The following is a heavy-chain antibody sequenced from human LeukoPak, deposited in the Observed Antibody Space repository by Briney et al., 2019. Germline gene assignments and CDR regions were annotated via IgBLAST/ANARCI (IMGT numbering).Heavy chain of an antibody. V-gene: IGHV4-34*01. D-gene: IGHD5-24*01. CDR3: ARGEGARDGYNYEGPFYFDY. J-gene: IGHJ4*02. Sequence: SETLSLTCAVYGGSFSDYYWSWIRQPPGKGLEWIGRINHSGSTNYSPSLKSRATISVDTSKSQFSLKLNPMTAADTAVYYCARGEGARDGYNYEGPFYFDYWGQGTLVTVSS. CDR1: GGSFSDYY. CDR2: INHSGST.